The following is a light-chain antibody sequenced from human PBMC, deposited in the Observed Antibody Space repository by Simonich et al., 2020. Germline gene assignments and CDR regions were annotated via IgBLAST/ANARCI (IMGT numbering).Light chain of an antibody. CDR3: QQYYSTPLT. Sequence: DIVMTQSSDSLAVSLGERATIKFKSSQSVLYSSNNKNYFAWYQMKPGQPPKLLIYWASTRESGVPDRFSGSGSGTDFTLTISSLQAEDVAVYYCQQYYSTPLTFGGGTKVEIK. V-gene: IGKV4-1*01. J-gene: IGKJ4*01. CDR2: WAS. CDR1: QSVLYSSNNKNY.